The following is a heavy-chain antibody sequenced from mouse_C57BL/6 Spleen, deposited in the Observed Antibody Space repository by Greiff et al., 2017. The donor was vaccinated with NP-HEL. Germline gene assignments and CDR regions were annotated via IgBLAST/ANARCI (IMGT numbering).Heavy chain of an antibody. Sequence: VQLQQSGPELVKPGASVKISCKASGYAFSSSWMNWVKQRPGKGLDWIGRIYPGDGDTNYNGKFKGKATLTADKSSSTVYMQLSSLTSEDSAVYFWAGGGPCCFTTVGAHWYFDVWGTGTTVTVSA. V-gene: IGHV1-82*01. J-gene: IGHJ1*03. D-gene: IGHD1-1*01. CDR3: AGGGPCCFTTVGAHWYFDV. CDR1: GYAFSSSW. CDR2: IYPGDGDT.